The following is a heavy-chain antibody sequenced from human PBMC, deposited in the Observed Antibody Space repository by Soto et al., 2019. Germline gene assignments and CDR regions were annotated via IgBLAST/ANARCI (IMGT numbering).Heavy chain of an antibody. CDR3: ARGAYYYYYYMDV. J-gene: IGHJ6*03. Sequence: QVQLQESGPGLVKPSETLSLTCTVSGGSISSYYWSWIRQPPGKGLEWIGYIYYSGSTNYNPSLKSRVTISVDTSKNQFSLKLSSVTAADTAVYYCARGAYYYYYYMDVWGKGTTVTVS. CDR2: IYYSGST. V-gene: IGHV4-59*01. CDR1: GGSISSYY.